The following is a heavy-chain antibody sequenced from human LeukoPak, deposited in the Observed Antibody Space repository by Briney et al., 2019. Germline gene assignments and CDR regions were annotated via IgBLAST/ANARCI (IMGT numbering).Heavy chain of an antibody. CDR1: GFTFSSHG. Sequence: GGSLRLSCAASGFTFSSHGMHWVRQAPGEGLEWVSSIGSSSHFRYYADSLKGRVTISRDNAKNSLYLQMNSLRAEDTAVYYCARSCDGDCYSDYWGQGTLVTVSS. CDR3: ARSCDGDCYSDY. J-gene: IGHJ4*02. V-gene: IGHV3-21*01. CDR2: IGSSSHFR. D-gene: IGHD2-21*02.